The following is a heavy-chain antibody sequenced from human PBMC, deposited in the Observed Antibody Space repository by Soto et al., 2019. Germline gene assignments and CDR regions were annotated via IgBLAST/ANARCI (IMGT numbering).Heavy chain of an antibody. CDR3: ARRYGYSFDY. CDR2: IYYSGTT. J-gene: IGHJ4*02. Sequence: PSETLSLTCTVSGGSISSYYWSLIRQPPGKGLEWIGYIYYSGTTNYNPSLKSRVTISVDTSKNQLSLKLSSVTAADTAVYYCARRYGYSFDYWGQGTLVPSPQ. V-gene: IGHV4-59*08. D-gene: IGHD5-18*01. CDR1: GGSISSYY.